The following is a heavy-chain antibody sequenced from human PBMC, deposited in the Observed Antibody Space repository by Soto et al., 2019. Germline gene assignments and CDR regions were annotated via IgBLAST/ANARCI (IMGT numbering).Heavy chain of an antibody. D-gene: IGHD3-3*01. V-gene: IGHV3-11*01. Sequence: QVQLVESGGGSVKPGGSLRLSCEASGFTFNDYYMSWIRQAPGKGLECVSYIDSSGGTVFYADSVKGRFTISRDNAKNSLYLQMNSLRAEDTAEYYCARDAGGDYDFWSGYSNYYMDVWGKGATVTVSS. CDR2: IDSSGGTV. CDR3: ARDAGGDYDFWSGYSNYYMDV. CDR1: GFTFNDYY. J-gene: IGHJ6*03.